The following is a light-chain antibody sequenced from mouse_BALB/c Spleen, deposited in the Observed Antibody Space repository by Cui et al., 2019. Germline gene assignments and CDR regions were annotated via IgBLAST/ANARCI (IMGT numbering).Light chain of an antibody. CDR1: SSVSSSY. CDR3: QPWSGYPFT. CDR2: WTS. V-gene: IGKV4-58*01. Sequence: ENVLTQSPAIMAASLGQKVNMHCSASSSVSSSYLPWYQQESGASPKPLLHWTSNLASGVPARFSGSGSGTSSSLTISSVEAEDDATYYCQPWSGYPFTFGAGTKLELK. J-gene: IGKJ5*01.